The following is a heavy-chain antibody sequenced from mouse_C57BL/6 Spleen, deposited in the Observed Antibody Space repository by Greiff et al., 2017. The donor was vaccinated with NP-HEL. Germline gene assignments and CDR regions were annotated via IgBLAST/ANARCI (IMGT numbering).Heavy chain of an antibody. CDR2: INPSNGGT. CDR3: AREGNYYGSSSYFDY. CDR1: GYTFTSYW. V-gene: IGHV1-53*01. J-gene: IGHJ2*01. D-gene: IGHD1-1*01. Sequence: QVHVKQPGTELVKPGASVKLSCKASGYTFTSYWMHWVKQRPGQGLEWIGNINPSNGGTNYNEKFKSKATLTVDKSSSTAYMQLSSLTSEDSAVYYCAREGNYYGSSSYFDYWGQGTTLTVSS.